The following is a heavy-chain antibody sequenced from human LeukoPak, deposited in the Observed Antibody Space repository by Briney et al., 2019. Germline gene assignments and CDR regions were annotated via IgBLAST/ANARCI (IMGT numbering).Heavy chain of an antibody. CDR3: AKETLYCSSTSCYSYFDY. Sequence: GRSLRLSCAASGFTFSSYGMHWVRQAPGKELEWVAVISYDGSNKYYADSVKGRFTISRDNSKNTLYLQMNSLRAEDTAVYYCAKETLYCSSTSCYSYFDYWGQGTLVTVSS. D-gene: IGHD2-2*01. V-gene: IGHV3-30*18. CDR2: ISYDGSNK. J-gene: IGHJ4*02. CDR1: GFTFSSYG.